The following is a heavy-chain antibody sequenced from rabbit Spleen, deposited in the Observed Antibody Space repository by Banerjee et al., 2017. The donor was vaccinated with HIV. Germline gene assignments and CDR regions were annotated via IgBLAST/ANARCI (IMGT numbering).Heavy chain of an antibody. Sequence: QEQLVESGGGLVQPTGSLKLSCIASGFSFSNKAVMCWVRQAPGKGLEWIACINAATGRPVYATWAKGRFTISKTSSTTVTLQMTSLTAADTATYFCARNFDLWGPGTLVTV. CDR1: GFSFSNKAV. V-gene: IGHV1S45*01. CDR3: ARNFDL. CDR2: INAATGRP. J-gene: IGHJ4*01.